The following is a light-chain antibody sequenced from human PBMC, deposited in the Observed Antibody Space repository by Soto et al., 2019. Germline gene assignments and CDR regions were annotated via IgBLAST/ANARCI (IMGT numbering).Light chain of an antibody. Sequence: EIVMTQSPATLSVSPGERATLSCRASQSVNSNLAWYQQKPGQAPRLLIYGASTRATGIPARFSGSGSGTEFTLTVSSMQSEDFAVYYCQHYNNWPPITIGQGTRLEIK. CDR2: GAS. J-gene: IGKJ5*01. CDR1: QSVNSN. V-gene: IGKV3-15*01. CDR3: QHYNNWPPIT.